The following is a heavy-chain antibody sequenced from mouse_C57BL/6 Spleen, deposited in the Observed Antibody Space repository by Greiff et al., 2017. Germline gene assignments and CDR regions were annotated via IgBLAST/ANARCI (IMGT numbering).Heavy chain of an antibody. CDR3: ARGITTVFGYCYDQ. D-gene: IGHD1-1*01. J-gene: IGHJ2*01. CDR1: GYTFTSYW. CDR2: IDPSDSYT. V-gene: IGHV1-50*01. Sequence: QVQLQQPGAELVKPGASVKLSCKASGYTFTSYWMQWVKQRPGQGLEWIGEIDPSDSYTNYNQKFKGKATLTVDKSSNTAYMQLSSLTSEDSAVYLCARGITTVFGYCYDQWGQSTTLP.